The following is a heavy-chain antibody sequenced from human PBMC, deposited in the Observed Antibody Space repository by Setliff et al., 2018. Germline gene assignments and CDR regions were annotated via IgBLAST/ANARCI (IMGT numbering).Heavy chain of an antibody. D-gene: IGHD5-12*01. CDR2: ISSSSSTI. J-gene: IGHJ4*02. CDR1: GFTFSSYS. Sequence: PGGSLRLSCAASGFTFSSYSMNWVRQAPGKGLEWVSYISSSSSTIYYADSEKGRFTISRDNAKNSLYLQMNSLRAEDTAVYYCARVYSGYDPNHYFDYWGQGTLVTVSS. V-gene: IGHV3-48*01. CDR3: ARVYSGYDPNHYFDY.